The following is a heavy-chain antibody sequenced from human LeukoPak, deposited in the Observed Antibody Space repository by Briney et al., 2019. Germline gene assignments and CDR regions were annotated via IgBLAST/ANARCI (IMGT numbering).Heavy chain of an antibody. CDR1: GGSISSYY. D-gene: IGHD3-22*01. CDR2: IYYSGST. CDR3: ARQTYYYDSSGYYGFDH. Sequence: SETLSLTCTVSGGSISSYYWSWIRQPPGKGLEWIGYIYYSGSTNYNPSLKSRVTISVDTSKNQFSLKLSSVTAADTAVYYCARQTYYYDSSGYYGFDHWGQGTLVTVSS. V-gene: IGHV4-59*08. J-gene: IGHJ4*02.